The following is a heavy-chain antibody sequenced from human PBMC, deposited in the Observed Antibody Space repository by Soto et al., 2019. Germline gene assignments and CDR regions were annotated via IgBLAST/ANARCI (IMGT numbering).Heavy chain of an antibody. CDR3: TTGNYDFWSGYYPYYFDY. CDR2: IKSKTDGGTT. D-gene: IGHD3-3*01. J-gene: IGHJ4*02. CDR1: GFTFSNAW. Sequence: EVQLVESGGGLVKPGGSLRLSCAASGFTFSNAWMSWVRQAPGKGLEWVGRIKSKTDGGTTDYAAPVKGRFTISRDDSKKTLYLQMNSLKTEDTAVYYCTTGNYDFWSGYYPYYFDYWGQGTLVTVSS. V-gene: IGHV3-15*01.